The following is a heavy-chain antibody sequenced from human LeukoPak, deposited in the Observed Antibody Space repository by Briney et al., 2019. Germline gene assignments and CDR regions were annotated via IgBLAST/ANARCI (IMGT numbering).Heavy chain of an antibody. D-gene: IGHD3-22*01. CDR2: INLNSGGT. CDR1: GYTFTGYY. Sequence: ASVKVSCKASGYTFTGYYMHWVRQAPGQGLEWMGWINLNSGGTNYAQKFQGRVTMTRDTSISTAYMELSRLRSDDTAVYYCARADSSLYMDVWGKGTTVTVSS. CDR3: ARADSSLYMDV. J-gene: IGHJ6*03. V-gene: IGHV1-2*02.